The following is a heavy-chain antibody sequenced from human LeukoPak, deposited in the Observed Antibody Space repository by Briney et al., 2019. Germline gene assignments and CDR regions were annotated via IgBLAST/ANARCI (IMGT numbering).Heavy chain of an antibody. Sequence: GGSLRLSCAASEFAFSTYNMNWVRQAPGKGLEWVSYISTGSSTTYYADSVKGRFTISRDNSKNTLYLQMSSLRTEDTAVYYCVKDTARVPGDYWGRGTLVTVSS. J-gene: IGHJ4*02. V-gene: IGHV3-48*01. CDR1: EFAFSTYN. D-gene: IGHD5-18*01. CDR2: ISTGSSTT. CDR3: VKDTARVPGDY.